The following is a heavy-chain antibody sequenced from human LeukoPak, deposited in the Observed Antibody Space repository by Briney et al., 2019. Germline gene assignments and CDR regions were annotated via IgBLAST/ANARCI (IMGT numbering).Heavy chain of an antibody. CDR2: IIPIFGTA. CDR1: GGTFSSYA. D-gene: IGHD6-13*01. CDR3: AREWEAEYSSSWHNAYYFDY. V-gene: IGHV1-69*13. Sequence: SVNVSCKASGGTFSSYAISWVRQAPGQGLEWMGGIIPIFGTANYAQKFQGRVTITADESTSTAYMELSSLRSEDTAVYYCAREWEAEYSSSWHNAYYFDYWGQGTLVTVSS. J-gene: IGHJ4*02.